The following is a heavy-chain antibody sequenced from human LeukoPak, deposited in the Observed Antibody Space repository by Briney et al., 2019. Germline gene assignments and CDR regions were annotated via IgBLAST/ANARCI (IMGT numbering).Heavy chain of an antibody. J-gene: IGHJ4*02. D-gene: IGHD6-13*01. CDR1: GFTLDSYA. CDR3: AKDDSADAATADFDY. Sequence: GGSLRLSCAASGFTLDSYAMNWVRQAPGKGLEWVSAISSSGGSTYYADSVKGRFTISRDNSKNTLYLQMNSLRAEDTAVYYCAKDDSADAATADFDYWGQGTLVTVSS. V-gene: IGHV3-23*01. CDR2: ISSSGGST.